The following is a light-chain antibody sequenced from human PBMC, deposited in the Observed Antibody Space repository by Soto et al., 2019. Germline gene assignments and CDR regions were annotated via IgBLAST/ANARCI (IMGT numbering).Light chain of an antibody. Sequence: QSALTQPASVSGSPGQSITISCAGTMRDIGAYNLVSWYQQHPGKAPKLMIYEVSNRPSGVSNRFSGSKSGNTASLTISGLQAEDEADYYCSSYTSSSNWVFGGGTKLTVL. CDR3: SSYTSSSNWV. CDR1: MRDIGAYNL. CDR2: EVS. V-gene: IGLV2-14*01. J-gene: IGLJ3*02.